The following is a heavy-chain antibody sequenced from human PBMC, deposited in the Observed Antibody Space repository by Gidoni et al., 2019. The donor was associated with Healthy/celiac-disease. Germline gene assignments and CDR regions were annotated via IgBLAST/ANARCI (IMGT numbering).Heavy chain of an antibody. Sequence: QVQLQQWGAGLLKPSETLSLTCAVYGGSFSGYYWSWIRQPPGKGLECIGEINHSGSTNYNPSLKSRVTISVDTSKNQFSLKLSSVTAADTAVYYCARAQNSYGLFDAFDIWGQGTMVTVSS. J-gene: IGHJ3*02. CDR1: GGSFSGYY. CDR2: INHSGST. CDR3: ARAQNSYGLFDAFDI. V-gene: IGHV4-34*01. D-gene: IGHD5-18*01.